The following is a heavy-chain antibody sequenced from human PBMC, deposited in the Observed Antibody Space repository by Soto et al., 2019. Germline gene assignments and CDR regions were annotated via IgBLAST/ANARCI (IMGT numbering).Heavy chain of an antibody. V-gene: IGHV3-21*01. J-gene: IGHJ4*02. CDR3: ARYDYSNLDY. CDR1: GFIFSSYS. Sequence: EVQLVESGGGLVKPGGSLRFSCAASGFIFSSYSMNWVRQAPGKGLEWVSSISSSSSYIYYADSVKGRFTISRDNAKNSLYLQMNSLRAEDTAVYYCARYDYSNLDYWGQGTLVTVSS. CDR2: ISSSSSYI. D-gene: IGHD4-4*01.